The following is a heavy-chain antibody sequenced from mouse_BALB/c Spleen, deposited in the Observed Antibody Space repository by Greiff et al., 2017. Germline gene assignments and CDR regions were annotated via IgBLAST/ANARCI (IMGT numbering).Heavy chain of an antibody. V-gene: IGHV14-3*02. CDR2: IDPANGNT. Sequence: EVQLQQSGPELVKPGASVKMSCKASGYTFTSYVMHWVKQKPGQGLEWIGRIDPANGNTKYDPKFQGKATITADTSSNTAYLQLSSLTSEDTAVYYCARELLPGGGFAYWGQGTLVTVSA. CDR1: GYTFTSYV. CDR3: ARELLPGGGFAY. J-gene: IGHJ3*01. D-gene: IGHD2-12*01.